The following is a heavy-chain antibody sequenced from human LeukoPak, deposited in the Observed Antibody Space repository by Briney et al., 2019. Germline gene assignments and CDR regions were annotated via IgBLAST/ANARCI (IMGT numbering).Heavy chain of an antibody. CDR1: GFTFSNYG. CDR2: SSYDGGNK. Sequence: GRSLRLSCAASGFTFSNYGMHWVRQAPGKGLEWVAVSSYDGGNKYYADSVKGRFTISRDISKITLYLQMNSLKPEDTAVYYCAKDKGAYGSETGFDIWGQGILVTVSS. D-gene: IGHD4-17*01. CDR3: AKDKGAYGSETGFDI. J-gene: IGHJ4*02. V-gene: IGHV3-30*18.